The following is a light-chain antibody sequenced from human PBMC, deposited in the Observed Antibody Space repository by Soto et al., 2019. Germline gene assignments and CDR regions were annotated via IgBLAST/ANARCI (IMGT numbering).Light chain of an antibody. J-gene: IGKJ1*01. CDR1: QSVSSSY. V-gene: IGKV3-20*01. CDR2: GAS. Sequence: EIVLTQSPGTLSLSPGERATLSCRASQSVSSSYLAWYQQKPGQAPRLLIYGASSRATGIPDRFSGSGSGTDFTLTIHRLEPEDFAVYYCQQYGSSWTFGQGTKVEI. CDR3: QQYGSSWT.